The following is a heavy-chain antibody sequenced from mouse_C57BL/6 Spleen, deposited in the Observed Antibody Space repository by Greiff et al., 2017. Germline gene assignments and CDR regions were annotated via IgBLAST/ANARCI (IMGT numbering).Heavy chain of an antibody. CDR2: INPSSGYT. CDR1: GYTFTSYT. J-gene: IGHJ4*01. V-gene: IGHV1-4*01. Sequence: VQLVESGAELARPGASVTMSCKASGYTFTSYTMHWVKQRPGQGLEWIGYINPSSGYTKYNQKFKDKATLTADKSSSTAYMQLSSLTSEDSAVYYCARPYEYEDYYAMDYWGQGTSVTVSS. D-gene: IGHD2-4*01. CDR3: ARPYEYEDYYAMDY.